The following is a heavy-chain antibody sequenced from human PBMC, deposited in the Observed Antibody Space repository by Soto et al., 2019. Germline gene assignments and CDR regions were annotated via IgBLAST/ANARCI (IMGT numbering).Heavy chain of an antibody. CDR2: ISDDGSTA. CDR1: GFTFSAYW. V-gene: IGHV3-74*01. D-gene: IGHD1-1*01. J-gene: IGHJ4*02. CDR3: ATGPRVSSTGTGAH. Sequence: SLRLSCAVSGFTFSAYWMHWVRQVPGKGLTWVSRISDDGSTATYADSVKGRFVISIDNAKNSLYLEMNTLRGDDSGLSYCATGPRVSSTGTGAHWGRGTLVTVSS.